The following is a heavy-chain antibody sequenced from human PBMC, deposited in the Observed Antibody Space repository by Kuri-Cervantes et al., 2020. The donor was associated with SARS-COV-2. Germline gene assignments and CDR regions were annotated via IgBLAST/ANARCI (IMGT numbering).Heavy chain of an antibody. J-gene: IGHJ4*02. CDR2: IIPIFGTA. V-gene: IGHV1-69*13. CDR3: ARGGRGSYYREADY. Sequence: SVKVSCKASGGTFSSYAISWVRQAPGQGLEWMGGIIPIFGTANYAQKFQGRVTITADESTSTAYMELRSLRSDDTAVYYCARGGRGSYYREADYWGQGTLVTVSS. CDR1: GGTFSSYA. D-gene: IGHD1-26*01.